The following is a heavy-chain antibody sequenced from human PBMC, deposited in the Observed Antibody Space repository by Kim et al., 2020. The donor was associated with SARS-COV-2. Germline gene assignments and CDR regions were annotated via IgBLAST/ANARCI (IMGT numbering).Heavy chain of an antibody. CDR1: GFTFSDSA. CDR2: IRSKANGYAT. V-gene: IGHV3-73*01. J-gene: IGHJ3*02. D-gene: IGHD1-1*01. Sequence: GGSLRLSCGASGFTFSDSAMHWVRQASGKGLEWVGRIRSKANGYATAYIESGRGRFTISRDDSRNTAYLQMNSLKTEDTAVYYCTRVPGTPLAYWDAFDIWGQGTLVTVSS. CDR3: TRVPGTPLAYWDAFDI.